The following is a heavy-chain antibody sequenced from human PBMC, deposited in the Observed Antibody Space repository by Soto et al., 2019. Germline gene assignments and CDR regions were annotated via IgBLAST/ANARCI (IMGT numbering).Heavy chain of an antibody. V-gene: IGHV4-34*01. J-gene: IGHJ6*02. Sequence: QVQLQQWGAGLLKPSETLSLTCAVYGGSFGGYYWSGIRQPPGKGLEWIGEINHSGSTNYNPSLKSRVTISVDTSKNQFSLKLSSVTAADTAVYYCARPTRQWLGLRYYYGMDVWGQGTTVTVSS. D-gene: IGHD6-19*01. CDR2: INHSGST. CDR1: GGSFGGYY. CDR3: ARPTRQWLGLRYYYGMDV.